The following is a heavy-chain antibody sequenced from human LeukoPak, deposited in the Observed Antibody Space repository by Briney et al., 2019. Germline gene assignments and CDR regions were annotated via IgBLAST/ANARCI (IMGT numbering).Heavy chain of an antibody. CDR1: GYSFASYW. Sequence: GESLKISCKGSGYSFASYWIGWVRQKPGKGLEWMGIIYPGDSDTRYSPSFQGQVTISADKSISTAYLQWSSPKASDTAMYYCARRSYSSGDFDYWGQGTLVTVSS. D-gene: IGHD6-19*01. J-gene: IGHJ4*02. CDR2: IYPGDSDT. V-gene: IGHV5-51*01. CDR3: ARRSYSSGDFDY.